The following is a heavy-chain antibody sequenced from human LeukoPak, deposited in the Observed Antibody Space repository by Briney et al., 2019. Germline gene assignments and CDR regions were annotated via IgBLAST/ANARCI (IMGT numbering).Heavy chain of an antibody. V-gene: IGHV3-7*01. J-gene: IGHJ3*02. CDR3: ASSQLRRPYDAFDI. CDR2: IKQDGSEK. D-gene: IGHD2-2*01. Sequence: PGGSLRLSYAASGFTFSSYWMSWVRQAPGKGLEWVANIKQDGSEKYYVDSVKGRFTISRDNAKNSLYLQMNSLRAEDTAVYYCASSQLRRPYDAFDIWGQGTMVTVSS. CDR1: GFTFSSYW.